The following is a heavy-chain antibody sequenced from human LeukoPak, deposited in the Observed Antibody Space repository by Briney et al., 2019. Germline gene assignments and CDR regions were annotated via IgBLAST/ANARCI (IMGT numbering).Heavy chain of an antibody. CDR1: GYTFTSYG. CDR3: ARDKDYDILTGYPPYAY. CDR2: ISAYNGNT. J-gene: IGHJ4*02. D-gene: IGHD3-9*01. V-gene: IGHV1-18*01. Sequence: GASAKVSCKASGYTFTSYGISWVRQAPGQGLEWMGWISAYNGNTNYAQKLQGRVTMTTDTSTSTAYMELRSLRSDDTAVYYCARDKDYDILTGYPPYAYWGQGTLVTVSS.